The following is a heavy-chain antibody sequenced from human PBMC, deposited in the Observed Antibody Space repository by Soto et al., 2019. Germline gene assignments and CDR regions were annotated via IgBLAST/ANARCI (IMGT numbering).Heavy chain of an antibody. J-gene: IGHJ4*02. CDR3: AALGVATPY. D-gene: IGHD3-10*01. V-gene: IGHV3-23*01. CDR2: ISSGGST. CDR1: GFTFSTYA. Sequence: EVQLLESGGGLVQPGGSLRLSCAASGFTFSTYAMSWVRQAPGKGLEWVSAISSGGSTYYADSVKGRFTMSRDNSKNTLYLQINSLKADDTAVYYCAALGVATPYWGQGTLVTVSS.